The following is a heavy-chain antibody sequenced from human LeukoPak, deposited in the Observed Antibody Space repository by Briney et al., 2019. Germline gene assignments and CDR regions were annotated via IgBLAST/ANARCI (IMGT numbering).Heavy chain of an antibody. V-gene: IGHV3-11*01. CDR1: GFTFSDYY. D-gene: IGHD5-24*01. Sequence: GGSLRLSCAASGFTFSDYYMSWIRQAPGKGLEWVSYISSSGSTIYYADSVKGRYTISRDNAKNSLYLQMNSLRAEDTAVYYCAREMATILVDYWGQGTLVTVSS. J-gene: IGHJ4*02. CDR3: AREMATILVDY. CDR2: ISSSGSTI.